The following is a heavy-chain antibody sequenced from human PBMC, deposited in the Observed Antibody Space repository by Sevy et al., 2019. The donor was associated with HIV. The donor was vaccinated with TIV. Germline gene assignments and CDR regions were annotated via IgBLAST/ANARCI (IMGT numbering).Heavy chain of an antibody. CDR3: VRADPAQHFDS. J-gene: IGHJ4*02. CDR1: GDTFTRHY. Sequence: ASVKVSCKASGDTFTRHYMHWVRQAPGQGLEWMGIIDPSGDNANYTQKFQGTLTMTRDTSTSTAYMALSSLRSEDTAVYYCVRADPAQHFDSWGQGTLVTVSS. CDR2: IDPSGDNA. V-gene: IGHV1-46*01.